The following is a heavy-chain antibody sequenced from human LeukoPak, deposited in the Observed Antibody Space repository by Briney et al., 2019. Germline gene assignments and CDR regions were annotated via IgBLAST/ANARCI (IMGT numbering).Heavy chain of an antibody. D-gene: IGHD1-26*01. CDR1: GFTFRTAW. J-gene: IGHJ3*02. Sequence: GGSLRLSCAASGFTFRTAWMNWVRQAPGRGLEWVGRIRSKTDGETTDYVAPVKGRFTISRDDSKNTLYLQMNSLKTEDTAVYYCTTSGNPSHIDIWGQGTMVTVSS. CDR3: TTSGNPSHIDI. V-gene: IGHV3-15*07. CDR2: IRSKTDGETT.